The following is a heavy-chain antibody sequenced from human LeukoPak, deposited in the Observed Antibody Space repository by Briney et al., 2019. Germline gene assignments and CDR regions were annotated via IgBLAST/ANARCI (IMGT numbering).Heavy chain of an antibody. CDR1: GGTFSSYA. J-gene: IGHJ6*02. CDR3: ARDPYYDILTGYWDV. V-gene: IGHV1-69*04. Sequence: GTSVKVSCKASGGTFSSYAISWVRRAPGQGLEWMGRLIPILGIANCAQKFQGRVTITADKSTSTAYMELSSLRSEDTAVYYCARDPYYDILTGYWDVWGQGTTVTVSS. D-gene: IGHD3-9*01. CDR2: LIPILGIA.